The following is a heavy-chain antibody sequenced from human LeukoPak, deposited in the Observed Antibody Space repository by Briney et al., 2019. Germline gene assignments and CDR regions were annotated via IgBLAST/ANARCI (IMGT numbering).Heavy chain of an antibody. CDR2: ISAYNGNT. CDR1: GYTFTSYG. CDR3: ARAPGPIAAAGNNWFDP. D-gene: IGHD6-13*01. V-gene: IGHV1-18*01. Sequence: ASVKVSCKASGYTFTSYGISWARQAPGQGLEWMGWISAYNGNTNYAQKLQGRVTMTTDTSTSTAYMELRSLRSDDTAVYYCARAPGPIAAAGNNWFDPWGQGTLVTVSS. J-gene: IGHJ5*02.